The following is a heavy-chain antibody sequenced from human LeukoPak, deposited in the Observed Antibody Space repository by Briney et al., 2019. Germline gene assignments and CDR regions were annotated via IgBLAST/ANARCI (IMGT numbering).Heavy chain of an antibody. Sequence: SETLSLTCAVYGGSFSGYYWSWIRQPPGKGLEWIGEINHSGSTNYNPSLKSRVTISVDASKNQFSLKLSSVTAADTAVYYCARCITIFGGVIINWFDPWGQGTLVTVSS. CDR3: ARCITIFGGVIINWFDP. CDR1: GGSFSGYY. CDR2: INHSGST. D-gene: IGHD3-3*01. V-gene: IGHV4-34*01. J-gene: IGHJ5*02.